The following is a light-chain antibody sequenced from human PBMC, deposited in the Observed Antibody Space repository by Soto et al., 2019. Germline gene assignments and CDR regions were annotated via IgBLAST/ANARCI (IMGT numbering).Light chain of an antibody. CDR2: EVS. V-gene: IGLV2-14*01. CDR3: NSYTSKSTGV. CDR1: SSDVGGYNY. Sequence: QSALTQPASVSGSPGQSITISCTGTSSDVGGYNYVSWYQQHPGKAPKLIIYEVSNRPSGVSNRFSGSKSGNMASLTISGLQAEDEADYYCNSYTSKSTGVFGTGTKLTV. J-gene: IGLJ1*01.